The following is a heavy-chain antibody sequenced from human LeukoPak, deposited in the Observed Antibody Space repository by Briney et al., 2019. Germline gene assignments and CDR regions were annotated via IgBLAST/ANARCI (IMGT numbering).Heavy chain of an antibody. CDR2: ISAYNGNT. Sequence: ASVKVSCKASGYTFTSYGISWVRQAPGQGLEWMGWISAYNGNTNYAQEPQGRVTMTTDTSTSTAYMELRRLRYDDTAVYYWPRTPHCFNRSGYFDDDPFDIWGAREMGTLSS. CDR3: PRTPHCFNRSGYFDDDPFDI. D-gene: IGHD3-22*01. V-gene: IGHV1-18*01. J-gene: IGHJ3*02. CDR1: GYTFTSYG.